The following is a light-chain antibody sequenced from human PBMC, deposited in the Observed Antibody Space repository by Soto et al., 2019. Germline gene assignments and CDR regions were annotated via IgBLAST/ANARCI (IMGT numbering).Light chain of an antibody. CDR3: MQALQTPPT. J-gene: IGKJ1*01. CDR2: LGS. V-gene: IGKV2-28*01. CDR1: QSLLHSNGYNY. Sequence: DIVMTQSPLSLPVTPGEPASISCRSSQSLLHSNGYNYLDWYLQKPGQSPQLLIYLGSSRASGVPDRFSGGRSGTDFTLKISRVEAEDVGIYYCMQALQTPPTFGQGTKV.